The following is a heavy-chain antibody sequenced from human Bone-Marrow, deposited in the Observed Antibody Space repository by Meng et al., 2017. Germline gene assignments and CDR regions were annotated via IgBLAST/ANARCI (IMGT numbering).Heavy chain of an antibody. V-gene: IGHV3-21*01. D-gene: IGHD6-19*01. J-gene: IGHJ3*02. CDR2: ISSSSSYI. Sequence: GGSLRLSCAASGFTFSSYSMNWVRQAPGKGLEWVSSISSSSSYIYYADSVKGRFTISRDNAKNSLYLQMNSLRAEDTVVYYCARDLVGWLVRYDAFDIWGQGTMVTVSS. CDR1: GFTFSSYS. CDR3: ARDLVGWLVRYDAFDI.